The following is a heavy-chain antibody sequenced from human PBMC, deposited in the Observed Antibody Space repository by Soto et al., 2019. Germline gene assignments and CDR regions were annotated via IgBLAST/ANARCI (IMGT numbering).Heavy chain of an antibody. J-gene: IGHJ5*02. D-gene: IGHD3-3*02. CDR3: ARSPIAFRGENFWFDP. Sequence: GASVKVSCKASGYTFISYGISWVRQAPGQGPEWMGWISAYNGNTNYAQKLQGWVTMTRDTSISTAYMELSRLRSDDTAVYYCARSPIAFRGENFWFDPWGQGTLVTVSS. CDR2: ISAYNGNT. V-gene: IGHV1-18*01. CDR1: GYTFISYG.